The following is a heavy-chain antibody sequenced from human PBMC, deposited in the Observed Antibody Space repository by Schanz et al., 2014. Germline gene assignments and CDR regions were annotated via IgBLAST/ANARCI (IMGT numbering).Heavy chain of an antibody. Sequence: EGQLVESGGGLVQPGGSLRLSCVVSGFTFRSYALGWVRQAPGKGLEWVSLVSASGGGPFYADSVKGRFTISRDNSRNTVYLQMSSLRAEDTAVYYCVKDDRGDVVVVAANYWGQGAQVIVSS. J-gene: IGHJ4*02. D-gene: IGHD2-15*01. V-gene: IGHV3-23*04. CDR1: GFTFRSYA. CDR3: VKDDRGDVVVVAANY. CDR2: VSASGGGP.